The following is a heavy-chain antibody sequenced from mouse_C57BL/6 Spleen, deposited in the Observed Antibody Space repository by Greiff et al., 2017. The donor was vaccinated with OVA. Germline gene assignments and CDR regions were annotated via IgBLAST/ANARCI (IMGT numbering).Heavy chain of an antibody. CDR2: IWSGGST. D-gene: IGHD1-1*01. J-gene: IGHJ4*01. V-gene: IGHV2-2*01. CDR1: GFSLTSYG. Sequence: QVQLKQSGPGLVQPSQSLSITCTVSGFSLTSYGVHWVRQSPGKGLEWLGVIWSGGSTDYNAAFISRLSISKDNSKSQVFFKMNSLQADDTAIYYCARNRGYYGSSYRNYAMDYWGQGTSVTVSS. CDR3: ARNRGYYGSSYRNYAMDY.